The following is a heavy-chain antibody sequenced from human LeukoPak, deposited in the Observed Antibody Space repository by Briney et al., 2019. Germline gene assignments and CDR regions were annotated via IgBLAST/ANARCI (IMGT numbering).Heavy chain of an antibody. CDR1: GYTFTSYG. D-gene: IGHD2-2*01. CDR2: ISAYNGNT. V-gene: IGHV1-18*01. Sequence: ASVKVSCKASGYTFTSYGISWVRQAPGQGLEWMGWISAYNGNTNYAQKLQGRVTMTTDTSTSTAYMELRSLRSEDTAVYYCARGYYSSTSCSDFDYWGQGTLVTVSS. J-gene: IGHJ4*02. CDR3: ARGYYSSTSCSDFDY.